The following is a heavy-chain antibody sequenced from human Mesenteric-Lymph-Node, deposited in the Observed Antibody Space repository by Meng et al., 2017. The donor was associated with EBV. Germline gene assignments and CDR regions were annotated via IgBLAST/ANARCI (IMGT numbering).Heavy chain of an antibody. D-gene: IGHD4-17*01. CDR1: GGSVNSGGYS. CDR2: VHHSGLT. Sequence: LQLQASGSGLVKPSQTLSLTCTVSGGSVNSGGYSWSWIRQSPEKGLEWIGYVHHSGLTYYNPSLETRVIISLERSKNQFSLKLTSVTAADTAVYYCAGGDYVNQFNYWGQGTLVTVFS. CDR3: AGGDYVNQFNY. J-gene: IGHJ4*02. V-gene: IGHV4-30-2*06.